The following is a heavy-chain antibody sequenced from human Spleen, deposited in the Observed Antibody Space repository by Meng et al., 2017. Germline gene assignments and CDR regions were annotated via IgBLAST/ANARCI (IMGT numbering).Heavy chain of an antibody. D-gene: IGHD2-2*01. CDR2: ISSSGSTK. Sequence: GESLKISCAASEFTFSDYFMSWIRQAPGKGLEWVSYISSSGSTKYYGDSVKGRFTISRDNAKHSLDLQMNSLRAEDTAVYYCARVNSRYCSSNSCYEGRFDNWGQGTLVTVSS. CDR3: ARVNSRYCSSNSCYEGRFDN. J-gene: IGHJ4*02. CDR1: EFTFSDYF. V-gene: IGHV3-11*01.